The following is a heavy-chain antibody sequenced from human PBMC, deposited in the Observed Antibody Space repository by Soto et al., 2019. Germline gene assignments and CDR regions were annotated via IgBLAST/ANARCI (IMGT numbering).Heavy chain of an antibody. J-gene: IGHJ3*02. Sequence: ASVKVSCKVSGYTLTELSMHWVRQAPGKGLEWMGGFDPEDGETIYAQKFQGRVTMTEDTSTDTAYMELSSLRSEDTAVYYCATPWRRGYCSSTSCKGAFDIWGQGTMVTVSS. V-gene: IGHV1-24*01. CDR2: FDPEDGET. CDR3: ATPWRRGYCSSTSCKGAFDI. CDR1: GYTLTELS. D-gene: IGHD2-2*01.